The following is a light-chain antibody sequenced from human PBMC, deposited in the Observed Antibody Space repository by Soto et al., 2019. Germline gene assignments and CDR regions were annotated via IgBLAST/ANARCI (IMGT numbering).Light chain of an antibody. J-gene: IGKJ4*01. CDR1: QSISSY. CDR2: AAS. CDR3: QQSYT. Sequence: DIQMTQSPSSLSASVGDRVTITCRASQSISSYLNWYQQKPGKAPKLLIYAASSLQSGVPSRFSRSGSGTDFTRTISSLQPEDFATYYCQQSYTFGGGTKVDIK. V-gene: IGKV1-39*01.